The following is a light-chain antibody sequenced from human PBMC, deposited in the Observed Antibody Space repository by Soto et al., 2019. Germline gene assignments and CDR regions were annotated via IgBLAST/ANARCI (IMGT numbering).Light chain of an antibody. V-gene: IGLV1-47*01. J-gene: IGLJ3*02. CDR3: AAWDDSLSGRV. CDR1: SSNIGSNY. CDR2: RNN. Sequence: QSVLTQPPSASGTPGQRVTISCSGSSSNIGSNYVYWYQQRPGTAPKLLIYRNNQRPSGVPDRFSGSKSGTSASLAISGLRSEDEADYYCAAWDDSLSGRVFGGGTKVTVL.